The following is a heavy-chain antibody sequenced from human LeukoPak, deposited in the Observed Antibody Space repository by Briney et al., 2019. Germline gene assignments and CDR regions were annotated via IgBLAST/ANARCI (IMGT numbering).Heavy chain of an antibody. CDR2: IIPMFGTA. V-gene: IGHV1-69*05. CDR3: ARSSPYPETGCFDP. Sequence: SVKVSCKASGGTFSSYAISWVRQAPGQGLEWMGRIIPMFGTANYAQKFQGRVTITTDESTSTAYMELSSLRSEDTAVYYCARSSPYPETGCFDPWGEGTLVTVSS. D-gene: IGHD1-14*01. J-gene: IGHJ5*02. CDR1: GGTFSSYA.